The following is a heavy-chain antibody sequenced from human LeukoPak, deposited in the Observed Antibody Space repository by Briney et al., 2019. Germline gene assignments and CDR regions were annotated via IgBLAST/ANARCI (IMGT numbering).Heavy chain of an antibody. CDR2: ISYDGSNK. V-gene: IGHV3-30*01. J-gene: IGHJ6*04. CDR1: GFTFSSYA. D-gene: IGHD6-13*01. Sequence: GRSLRLSCAASGFTFSSYAMHWVRQAPGKGLEWVAVISYDGSNKYYADSVKGRFTISRDNSKNTLNLQMNSLRAEDTAVYYCARDGAAAGIADVWGKGTTVTVSS. CDR3: ARDGAAAGIADV.